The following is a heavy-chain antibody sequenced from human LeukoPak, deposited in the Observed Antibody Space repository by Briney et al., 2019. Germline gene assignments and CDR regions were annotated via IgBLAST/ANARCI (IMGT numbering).Heavy chain of an antibody. J-gene: IGHJ6*02. D-gene: IGHD1-7*01. V-gene: IGHV4-4*02. CDR1: GDAISNNYW. CDR2: IYRSGST. CDR3: ARDNWNYGSSMDV. Sequence: PSETLSLTCAVSGDAISNNYWWHWVRQFPGKGLGWIGAIYRSGSTSYNPSLRSRVAISVDTSKNQFSLKLSSVTAADTAVYYCARDNWNYGSSMDVWGQGTTVAVSS.